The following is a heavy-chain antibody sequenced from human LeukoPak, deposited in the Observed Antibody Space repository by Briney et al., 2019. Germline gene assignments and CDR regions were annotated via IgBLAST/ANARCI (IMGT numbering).Heavy chain of an antibody. D-gene: IGHD2-21*02. V-gene: IGHV3-74*01. CDR1: GFTFSRYW. CDR2: INTDGSGP. Sequence: PGGGLRLSCAASGFTFSRYWMHWVRQAPGKGLVWVSRINTDGSGPRYADSVKGRFAISRDNARNTLCLQMNSLRAEDTAVYYCARVGGDYEIAYWGQGTLVTVSS. J-gene: IGHJ4*02. CDR3: ARVGGDYEIAY.